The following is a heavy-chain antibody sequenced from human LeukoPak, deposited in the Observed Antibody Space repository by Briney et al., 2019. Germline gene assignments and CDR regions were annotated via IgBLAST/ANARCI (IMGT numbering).Heavy chain of an antibody. CDR1: GFTFSSYS. J-gene: IGHJ4*02. CDR2: IRYDGSNK. V-gene: IGHV3-30*02. Sequence: GGSLRLSCAASGFTFSSYSMHWVRQAPGKGLEWVAFIRYDGSNKYYADSVKGRFTISRDNSKNTLYLQMNSLRAEDTAVYYCAKERDTAMVTIDYRGQGTLVTVSS. CDR3: AKERDTAMVTIDY. D-gene: IGHD5-18*01.